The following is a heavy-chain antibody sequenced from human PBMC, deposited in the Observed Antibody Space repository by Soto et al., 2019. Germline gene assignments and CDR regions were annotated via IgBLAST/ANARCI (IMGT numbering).Heavy chain of an antibody. CDR2: IYYSGST. CDR1: GDSISGYY. D-gene: IGHD6-19*01. CDR3: ARLTGYSSGWYQGYYYGMDV. V-gene: IGHV4-59*01. J-gene: IGHJ6*02. Sequence: SETLSLTCTVSGDSISGYYWSWLRQPPGKGLEWIGYIYYSGSTNYNPSLKSRVTISVDTSKNQFSLKLSSVTAADTAVYYCARLTGYSSGWYQGYYYGMDVWGQGTTVTVSS.